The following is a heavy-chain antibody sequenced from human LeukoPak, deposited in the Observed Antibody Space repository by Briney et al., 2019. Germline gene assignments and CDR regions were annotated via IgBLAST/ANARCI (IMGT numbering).Heavy chain of an antibody. CDR2: ISYDGSNK. V-gene: IGHV3-30*18. D-gene: IGHD1-26*01. CDR1: GFTFSSYG. Sequence: GGSLRLSCAASGFTFSSYGMHWVRQAPGKGLEWVAVISYDGSNKYYADSVKGRFTISRDNSKNTLYLQMNSLRAEDTAEYYCAKDVKAELYYFDYWGQGTLVTVSS. CDR3: AKDVKAELYYFDY. J-gene: IGHJ4*02.